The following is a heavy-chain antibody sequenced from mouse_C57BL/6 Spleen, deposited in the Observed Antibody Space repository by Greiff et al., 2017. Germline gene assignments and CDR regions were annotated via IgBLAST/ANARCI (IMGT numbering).Heavy chain of an antibody. V-gene: IGHV1-80*01. CDR1: GYAFTSYW. CDR2: IYPGNGDT. Sequence: VQLQQSGAELVKPGASVKISCKASGYAFTSYWMNWVKQRPGKGLEWIGQIYPGNGDTTYNEKFKGKATLTADKSSSTAYMQLSSLTSEDSAVYFCARNRAYYRPFAYWGQGTLLTVSA. J-gene: IGHJ3*01. CDR3: ARNRAYYRPFAY. D-gene: IGHD2-12*01.